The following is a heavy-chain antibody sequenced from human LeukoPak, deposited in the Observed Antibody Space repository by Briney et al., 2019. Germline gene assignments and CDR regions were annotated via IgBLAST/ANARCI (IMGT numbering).Heavy chain of an antibody. CDR2: IRFDGSNK. V-gene: IGHV3-30*02. D-gene: IGHD5/OR15-5a*01. CDR1: RFTFCSFD. CDR3: ARQIGVSIDY. J-gene: IGHJ4*02. Sequence: GGSLRLSCAASRFTFCSFDMHWVRQAPGKGLEWVTFIRFDGSNKYYADSVKGRFTIYRDNSKNTLYLQMSSLRPEDTAVYYCARQIGVSIDYWGQGTLVTVSS.